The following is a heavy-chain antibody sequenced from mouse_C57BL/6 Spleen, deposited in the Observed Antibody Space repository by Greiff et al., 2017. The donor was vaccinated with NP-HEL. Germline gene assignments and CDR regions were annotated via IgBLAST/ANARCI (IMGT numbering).Heavy chain of an antibody. Sequence: VQVVESGPGLVKPSQSLFLTCSITGFPITSGYYWIWIRQSPGKPLEWMGYITHSGETFYNPSLQSPISITRETSKNQFFLQLNSVTTEDTAMYYCAGDRLGDCLAYWGQGTLVTVSS. D-gene: IGHD2-13*01. J-gene: IGHJ3*01. V-gene: IGHV12-3*01. CDR3: AGDRLGDCLAY. CDR1: GFPITSGYY. CDR2: ITHSGET.